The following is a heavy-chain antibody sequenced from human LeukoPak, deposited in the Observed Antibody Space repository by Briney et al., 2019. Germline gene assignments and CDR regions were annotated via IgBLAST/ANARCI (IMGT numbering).Heavy chain of an antibody. CDR3: ARWGYGSGSDYFDY. J-gene: IGHJ4*02. Sequence: SETLSLTCVVSGGSICSGNWWSWVRQPPGKGLEWIGEIYHSGSTNYNPSLKSRVTISIDKSRNKFSLNLRSVTAADTAVYYCARWGYGSGSDYFDYWGQGTLVTVSS. CDR1: GGSICSGNW. V-gene: IGHV4-4*02. CDR2: IYHSGST. D-gene: IGHD3-10*01.